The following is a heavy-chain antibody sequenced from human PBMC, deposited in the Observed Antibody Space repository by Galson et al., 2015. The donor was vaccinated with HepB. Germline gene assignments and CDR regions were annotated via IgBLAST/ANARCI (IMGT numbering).Heavy chain of an antibody. V-gene: IGHV4-59*08. CDR2: IYYSGST. J-gene: IGHJ2*01. CDR3: ARSSGWSYWYFDL. D-gene: IGHD6-19*01. Sequence: SETLSLTCTVSGGSISNYYWSWIRQPPGKGLEWIGYIYYSGSTNYNPSLKGRVTISVDTSKNQFSLKLSSVTAADTAVYYCARSSGWSYWYFDLWGRGTLVTVSS. CDR1: GGSISNYY.